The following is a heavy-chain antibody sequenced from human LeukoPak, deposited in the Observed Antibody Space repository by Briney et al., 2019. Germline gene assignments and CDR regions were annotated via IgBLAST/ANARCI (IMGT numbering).Heavy chain of an antibody. J-gene: IGHJ4*02. D-gene: IGHD6-13*01. V-gene: IGHV3-30*02. CDR2: IRYDGSNT. CDR1: GFTLSSYG. Sequence: GGSLRLSCAASGFTLSSYGMHWVRQAPGKGLEWVTFIRYDGSNTYYADSVKGRFTVSRDNSKNTLYLQMNSLRAEDTAVYYCAKNRHSSSFYYSDYWGQGSLVTVSS. CDR3: AKNRHSSSFYYSDY.